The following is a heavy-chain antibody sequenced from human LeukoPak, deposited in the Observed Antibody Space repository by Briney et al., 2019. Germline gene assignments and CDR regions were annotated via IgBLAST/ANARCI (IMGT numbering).Heavy chain of an antibody. J-gene: IGHJ4*01. CDR2: INSNGNI. CDR3: ARDKDWAFDF. CDR1: GFTFSRFS. D-gene: IGHD3-9*01. V-gene: IGHV3-48*01. Sequence: GGSPRLSCAASGFTFSRFSMNWVRQFAGKGLEWISYINSNGNIGYADSVKGRFTISRDDAKNSLFLQMNSLRAEDTAVYYCARDKDWAFDFWGHGTLVTVSS.